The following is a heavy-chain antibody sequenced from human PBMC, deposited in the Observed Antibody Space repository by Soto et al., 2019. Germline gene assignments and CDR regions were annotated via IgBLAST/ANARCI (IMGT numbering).Heavy chain of an antibody. CDR1: GYTFTSYG. D-gene: IGHD1-26*01. V-gene: IGHV1-18*01. CDR3: ARDLGGSYYAPVDY. J-gene: IGHJ4*02. CDR2: ISAYNGNK. Sequence: QVQLVQSGAEVKKPGASVKVSCKASGYTFTSYGISWVRQAPGQGLEWMGWISAYNGNKKYAQKLQGRVTMTTDTSSSTAYMELRSLRSDGTAVYYCARDLGGSYYAPVDYWGQGTVVTVSS.